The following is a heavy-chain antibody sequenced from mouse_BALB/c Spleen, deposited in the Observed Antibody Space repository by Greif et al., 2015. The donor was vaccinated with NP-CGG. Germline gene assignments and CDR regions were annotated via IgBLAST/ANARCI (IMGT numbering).Heavy chain of an antibody. CDR2: INPNNGGT. Sequence: EVQLQQSGPELVKPGASVKISCKTSGYTFTEYTSHWVKQSHGKSLEWIGGINPNNGGTIYNQKFKDKATLTEDRSSSTANMELRSLISEDSAVYYCVRKRYGNWYFDVWGAGTTVTASS. V-gene: IGHV1-18*01. CDR3: VRKRYGNWYFDV. J-gene: IGHJ1*01. CDR1: GYTFTEYT. D-gene: IGHD2-1*01.